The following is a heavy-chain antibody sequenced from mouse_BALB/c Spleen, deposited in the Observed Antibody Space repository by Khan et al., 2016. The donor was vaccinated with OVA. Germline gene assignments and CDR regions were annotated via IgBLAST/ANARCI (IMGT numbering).Heavy chain of an antibody. CDR2: INTYTGEP. V-gene: IGHV9-3-1*01. Sequence: QIQLVQSGPELKKPGETVKISCKASGYTFTNYGMNWVKQAPGKGLKWMGWINTYTGEPTYADDFKGRFAFSLETSASTAYLHIKNFKNAETATYYCARNGNYWYFDVWGAGTTVTVSS. J-gene: IGHJ1*01. CDR3: ARNGNYWYFDV. D-gene: IGHD2-1*01. CDR1: GYTFTNYG.